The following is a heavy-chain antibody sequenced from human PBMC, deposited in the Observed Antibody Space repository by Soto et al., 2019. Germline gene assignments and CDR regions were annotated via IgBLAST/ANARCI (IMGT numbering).Heavy chain of an antibody. CDR2: IFSNDEK. Sequence: ESGPTLVNPTETLTLTCTVSGFSLSNARMGVSCIRQPPGKALEWLAHIFSNDEKSYSTSLKSRLTISKDTSKSQVVLTMTNMDPVDTATYYCARINRIWFGELEYYFDYWGQGTLVTVSS. CDR1: GFSLSNARMG. J-gene: IGHJ4*02. D-gene: IGHD3-10*01. CDR3: ARINRIWFGELEYYFDY. V-gene: IGHV2-26*01.